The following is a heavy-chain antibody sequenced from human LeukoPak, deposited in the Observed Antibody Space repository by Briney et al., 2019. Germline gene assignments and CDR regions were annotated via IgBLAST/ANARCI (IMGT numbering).Heavy chain of an antibody. CDR3: AKDEGYNYDSSGYFAFDS. CDR2: ISGSGGST. D-gene: IGHD3-22*01. J-gene: IGHJ4*02. Sequence: PGGSLRLSCAASGFTFSSYAMSWVRQAPGKGLEWVSAISGSGGSTYYADSVKGRFTISRDNSKNTLYLQMNSLRAEDTAVYYCAKDEGYNYDSSGYFAFDSWGQGTLVTVSS. CDR1: GFTFSSYA. V-gene: IGHV3-23*01.